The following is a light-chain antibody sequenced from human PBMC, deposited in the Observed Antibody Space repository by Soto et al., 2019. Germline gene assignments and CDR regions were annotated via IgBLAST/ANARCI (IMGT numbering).Light chain of an antibody. CDR1: TSDVGGYNF. CDR2: EVN. V-gene: IGLV2-14*01. Sequence: QSVLTQPASVSASPGQSITISCTGTTSDVGGYNFVSWYQQHPGKVPKVIIYEVNNRPSGVSNRFSGSKSGNTASLTISGPQAEDEDDYYCSSYTSTSTYVFGTGTKVTVL. J-gene: IGLJ1*01. CDR3: SSYTSTSTYV.